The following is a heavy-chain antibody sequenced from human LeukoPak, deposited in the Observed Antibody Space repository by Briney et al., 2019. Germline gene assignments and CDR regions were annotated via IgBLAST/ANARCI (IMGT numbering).Heavy chain of an antibody. Sequence: ASVKVSCKASGGTFSNYAISWVRQAPGRGLEWVGGIIPIFGTANDAQKFQGGVTITADESTSTAYMELSSLRSEDTAVYYCAREVVTAKFDYWGQGTLVTVSS. V-gene: IGHV1-69*13. D-gene: IGHD2-21*02. J-gene: IGHJ4*02. CDR1: GGTFSNYA. CDR2: IIPIFGTA. CDR3: AREVVTAKFDY.